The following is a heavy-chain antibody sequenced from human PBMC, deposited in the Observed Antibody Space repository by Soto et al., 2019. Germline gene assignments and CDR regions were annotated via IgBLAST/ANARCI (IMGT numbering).Heavy chain of an antibody. CDR2: IIPIFGTA. V-gene: IGHV1-69*13. J-gene: IGHJ5*02. CDR1: RGTFSSYA. CDR3: ARGLTGSVDP. D-gene: IGHD7-27*01. Sequence: SVKVSCKASRGTFSSYAINWVRQAPGQGLEWMGGIIPIFGTANYAQKFQGRVTITADESTNTAYMELSSLGSEDTAVYYCARGLTGSVDPWGQGTLVTVSS.